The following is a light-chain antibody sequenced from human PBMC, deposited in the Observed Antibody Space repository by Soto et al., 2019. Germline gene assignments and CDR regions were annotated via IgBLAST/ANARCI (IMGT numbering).Light chain of an antibody. CDR1: NSNIGHYS. Sequence: QSALTQPPSLSGTPGQRVTISCSGSNSNIGHYSVNWYQHFPGTAPKILIYSDDERPSGVPDRFSGSKSGTSASLAISGLQSEDEAEYYCAAWDDNLNGPLFGGGTQLTVL. V-gene: IGLV1-44*01. CDR3: AAWDDNLNGPL. CDR2: SDD. J-gene: IGLJ3*02.